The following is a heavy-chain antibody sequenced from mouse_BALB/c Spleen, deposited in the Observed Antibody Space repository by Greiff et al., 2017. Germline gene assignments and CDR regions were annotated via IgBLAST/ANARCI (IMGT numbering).Heavy chain of an antibody. CDR3: ARSGYGNYRARDY. CDR2: ISSGSSTI. Sequence: EVQLVESGGGLVQPGGSRKLSCAASGFTFSSFGMHWVRQAPEKGLEWVAYISSGSSTIYYADTVKGRFTISRDNPKNTLFLQMTSLRSEDTAMYYCARSGYGNYRARDYWGQGTSVTVSS. D-gene: IGHD2-10*02. V-gene: IGHV5-17*02. J-gene: IGHJ4*01. CDR1: GFTFSSFG.